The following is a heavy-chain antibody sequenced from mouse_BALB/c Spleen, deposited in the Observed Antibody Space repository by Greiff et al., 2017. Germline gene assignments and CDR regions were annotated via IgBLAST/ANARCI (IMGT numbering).Heavy chain of an antibody. V-gene: IGHV14-3*02. Sequence: VQLKESGAELVKPGASVKLSCTASGFNIKDTYMHWVKQRPEQGLEWIGRIDPANGNTKYDPKFQGKATITADTSSNTAYLQLSSLTSEDTAVYYCARSLRGYFDYWGQGTTLTVSS. D-gene: IGHD3-1*01. J-gene: IGHJ2*01. CDR2: IDPANGNT. CDR3: ARSLRGYFDY. CDR1: GFNIKDTY.